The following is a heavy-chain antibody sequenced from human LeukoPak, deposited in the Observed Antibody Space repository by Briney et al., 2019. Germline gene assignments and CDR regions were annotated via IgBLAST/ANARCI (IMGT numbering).Heavy chain of an antibody. CDR3: AKVGEYQLLLYAFDM. CDR1: GFTFSSYG. Sequence: GGTLRLSCAASGFTFSSYGMSWVRQAPGKGLEWVSAISGSGGSTYYADSVKGRFTISRDNSKNTLYLQMNNLRAEDTAVYYCAKVGEYQLLLYAFDMWGQGTMVTVSS. D-gene: IGHD2-2*01. CDR2: ISGSGGST. V-gene: IGHV3-23*01. J-gene: IGHJ3*02.